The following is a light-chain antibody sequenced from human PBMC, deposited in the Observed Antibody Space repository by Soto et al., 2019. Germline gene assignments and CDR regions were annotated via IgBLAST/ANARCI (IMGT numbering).Light chain of an antibody. V-gene: IGLV2-14*01. CDR2: EVN. CDR1: SSDIGRYDF. Sequence: QSVLTQPASLSLSPGQSLTISCTGTSSDIGRYDFVSWYQQLPGKAPKLLIYEVNHRPSGISDRFSGSKSGNTASLTISGLQADDEAHYYCCYYTGSPYVFGSGAKVTVL. J-gene: IGLJ1*01. CDR3: CYYTGSPYV.